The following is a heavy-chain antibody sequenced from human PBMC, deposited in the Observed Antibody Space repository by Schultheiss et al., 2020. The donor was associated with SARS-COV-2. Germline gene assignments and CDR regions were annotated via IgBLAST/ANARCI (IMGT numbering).Heavy chain of an antibody. D-gene: IGHD1-14*01. CDR1: GFTFSSYS. J-gene: IGHJ4*02. CDR2: ISSSSSTI. Sequence: GGSLRLSCAASGFTFSSYSMNWVRQAPGKGLEWVSYISSSSSTIYYADSVKGRFTISSDNAKNSLYLQMNSLRAEDTAVYYCARRTMLAFDYWGQGTLVTVSS. V-gene: IGHV3-48*04. CDR3: ARRTMLAFDY.